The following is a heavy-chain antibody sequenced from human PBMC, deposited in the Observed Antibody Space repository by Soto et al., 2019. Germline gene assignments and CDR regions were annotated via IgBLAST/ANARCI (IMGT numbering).Heavy chain of an antibody. CDR3: ARAQRRWLQSTDYYGMDV. D-gene: IGHD5-12*01. CDR2: INPNRGGT. CDR1: GYTFTGYY. Sequence: ASVKVSCKASGYTFTGYYMHWVRQAPGQGLEWMGWINPNRGGTNYAQKFQGWVTMTRDTSISKAYMELSRLRSDDTAVYYCARAQRRWLQSTDYYGMDVWGQGTTVTVSS. V-gene: IGHV1-2*04. J-gene: IGHJ6*02.